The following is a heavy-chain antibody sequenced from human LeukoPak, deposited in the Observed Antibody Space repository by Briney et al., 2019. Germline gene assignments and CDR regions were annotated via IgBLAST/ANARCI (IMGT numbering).Heavy chain of an antibody. J-gene: IGHJ4*02. CDR3: AKGGIQLWSPFDY. CDR2: ISYDGSNK. Sequence: GGSLRLSRAASGFTFSSYGMHWVRQAPGKGLEWVAVISYDGSNKYYADSVKGRFTISRDNSKNTLYLQMNSLRAEDTAVYYCAKGGIQLWSPFDYWGQGTLVTVSS. V-gene: IGHV3-30*18. CDR1: GFTFSSYG. D-gene: IGHD5-18*01.